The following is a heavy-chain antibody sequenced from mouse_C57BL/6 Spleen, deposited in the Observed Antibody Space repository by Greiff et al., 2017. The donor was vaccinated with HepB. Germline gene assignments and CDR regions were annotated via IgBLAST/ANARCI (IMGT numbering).Heavy chain of an antibody. J-gene: IGHJ2*01. D-gene: IGHD1-1*01. V-gene: IGHV5-4*01. Sequence: DVMLVESGGGLVKPGGSLKLSCAASGFTFSSYAMSWVRQTPEKRLEWVATISDGGSYTYYPDNVKGRFTISRDNAKNNLYLQMSHLKSEDTAMYYCAREGYYGTLFDYWGQGTTLTVSS. CDR3: AREGYYGTLFDY. CDR2: ISDGGSYT. CDR1: GFTFSSYA.